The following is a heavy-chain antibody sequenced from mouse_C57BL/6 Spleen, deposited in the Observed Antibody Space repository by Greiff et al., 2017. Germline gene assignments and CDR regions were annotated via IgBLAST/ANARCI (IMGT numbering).Heavy chain of an antibody. Sequence: VQLQQSGPELVKPGASVKIPCKASGYTFTDYNMDWVKQSHGKSLEWIGDINPNNGGTIYNQKFKGKATLTVDKSSSTAYMELRSLTSEDTAVYYCARWGDDGYSGWVYYFDYWGQGTTLTVSS. CDR3: ARWGDDGYSGWVYYFDY. CDR1: GYTFTDYN. CDR2: INPNNGGT. J-gene: IGHJ2*01. V-gene: IGHV1-18*01. D-gene: IGHD2-3*01.